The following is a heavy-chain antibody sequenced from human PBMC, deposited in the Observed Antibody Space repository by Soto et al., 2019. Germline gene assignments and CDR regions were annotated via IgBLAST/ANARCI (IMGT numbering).Heavy chain of an antibody. J-gene: IGHJ6*03. D-gene: IGHD3-3*01. CDR1: GFDFSYYS. CDR2: INEDSSYI. Sequence: EVQLVESGGGLVKPGGSLRLACAATGFDFSYYSMNWVRQAPGKGLEWVSSINEDSSYIYYAHSLRGRFTISRDNAKESLYLQMTSLSAEDTAGYYCVRDFGCYFRWGDMAVWGDGATVTVSS. CDR3: VRDFGCYFRWGDMAV. V-gene: IGHV3-21*02.